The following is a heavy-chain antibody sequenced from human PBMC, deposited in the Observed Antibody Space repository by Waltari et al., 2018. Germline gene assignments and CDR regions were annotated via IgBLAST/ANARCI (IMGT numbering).Heavy chain of an antibody. D-gene: IGHD3-3*01. V-gene: IGHV4-34*01. CDR2: IKHSGST. Sequence: QVQLQQWGAGLLKPSETLSLTCAVYGGSFSGYYWSWIRQPPGKGLEWSGEIKHSGSTNYDPAHKSRVTISVDTSKNQFSLKLSSVTAADTAVYYCARAHSDFWSGYYYYYYMDVWGKGTTVTVSS. J-gene: IGHJ6*03. CDR1: GGSFSGYY. CDR3: ARAHSDFWSGYYYYYYMDV.